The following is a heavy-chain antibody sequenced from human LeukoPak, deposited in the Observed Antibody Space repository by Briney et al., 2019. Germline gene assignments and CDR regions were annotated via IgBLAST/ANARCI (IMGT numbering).Heavy chain of an antibody. CDR2: INHSGRT. CDR1: GGFFSGYY. D-gene: IGHD7-27*01. CDR3: ATTATLNHWGGRAFDI. J-gene: IGHJ3*02. V-gene: IGHV4-34*01. Sequence: SETLSLTCAVYGGFFSGYYWIWLPPPPGKGREGWGKINHSGRTNYNPSLKSRVTISVATSTNQFSLKLSSVTAADTAVYYCATTATLNHWGGRAFDIWGQGTMVTVSS.